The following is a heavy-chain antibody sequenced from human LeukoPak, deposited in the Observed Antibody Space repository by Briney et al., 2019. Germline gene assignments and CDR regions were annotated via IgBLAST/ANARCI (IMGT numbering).Heavy chain of an antibody. V-gene: IGHV1-2*02. Sequence: ASVKVPCKASGYTFTGYYMHWVRQAPGQGLEWMGWINPNSGGTNYAQRFQGRVTMTRDTSISTAYMELSRLRSDDTAVYYCARAVAGTGVDYWGQGTLVTVSS. CDR3: ARAVAGTGVDY. J-gene: IGHJ4*02. CDR1: GYTFTGYY. CDR2: INPNSGGT. D-gene: IGHD6-19*01.